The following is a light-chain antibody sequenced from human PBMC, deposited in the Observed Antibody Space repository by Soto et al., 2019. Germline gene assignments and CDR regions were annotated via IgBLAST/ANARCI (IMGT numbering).Light chain of an antibody. J-gene: IGKJ1*01. V-gene: IGKV1-5*03. CDR2: RAS. CDR3: QQYNSYSWT. CDR1: QSISSW. Sequence: DIQMTQSPSTLSASVGDRVTITCRASQSISSWLAWFQQKPGKAPKLLIYRASNLETGVPSRFRGSGSGTEFTLTISTLQPDDVATYYCQQYNSYSWTFGQGTKVEI.